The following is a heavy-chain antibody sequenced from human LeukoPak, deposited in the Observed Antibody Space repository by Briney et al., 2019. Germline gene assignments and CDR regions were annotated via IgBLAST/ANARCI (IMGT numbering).Heavy chain of an antibody. CDR3: VANGEY. CDR1: GASVSSDTYY. V-gene: IGHV4-61*03. J-gene: IGHJ4*02. Sequence: PSETLSLTCTVSGASVSSDTYYWHWLRQPPGKGLEWIGYIYGSGSTDYHPSLKSRVTISVDSSLNHLSLKLTSVTPTDTAVYYCVANGEYWAQGTLVTVSS. CDR2: IYGSGST.